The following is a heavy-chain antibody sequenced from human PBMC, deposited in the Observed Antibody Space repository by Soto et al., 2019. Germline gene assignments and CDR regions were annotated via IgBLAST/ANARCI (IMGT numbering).Heavy chain of an antibody. D-gene: IGHD6-13*01. CDR2: ISWNSGHI. CDR1: GFTFHNYA. CDR3: LKGQHSSWYYFDN. Sequence: EVQLVESGGGLVQPGRSLRLSCAVSGFTFHNYAMHWVRQAPGKGLEWVSCISWNSGHIAYADSVKGRVTISRDNTKNFLYLEMNSLRPEDTALYYCLKGQHSSWYYFDNWGQGTLVTVSS. J-gene: IGHJ4*02. V-gene: IGHV3-9*01.